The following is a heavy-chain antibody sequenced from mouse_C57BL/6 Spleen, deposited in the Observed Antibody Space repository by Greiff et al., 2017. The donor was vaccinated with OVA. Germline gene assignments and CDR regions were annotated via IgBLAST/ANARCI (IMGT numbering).Heavy chain of an antibody. D-gene: IGHD2-5*01. CDR1: GYTFTGYC. J-gene: IGHJ2*02. V-gene: IGHV14-1*01. Sequence: EVQLQQPGAELVKPGASVKLSCTASGYTFTGYCMHWVKQRPEQGLEWIGMIHPDDGSTKYDQKFQSKATMTADKSSSTAYLQLSSLTSEDSAVYYCTTPTVGPTNIDYWGQGTSLTVSS. CDR3: TTPTVGPTNIDY. CDR2: IHPDDGST.